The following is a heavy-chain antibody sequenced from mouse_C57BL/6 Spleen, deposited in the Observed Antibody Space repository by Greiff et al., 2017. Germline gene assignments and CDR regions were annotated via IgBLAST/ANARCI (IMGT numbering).Heavy chain of an antibody. Sequence: QVQLQQSGAELVKPGASVKLSCKASGYTFTEYTIHWVKQRSGQGLEWIGWFYPGSGSIKYTEKFKDKATLTADKSSSTVYMELSRLTSEDSAVYYCARHESSADYINYGFAYWGQGTLVTVSA. V-gene: IGHV1-62-2*01. J-gene: IGHJ3*01. CDR2: FYPGSGSI. CDR3: ARHESSADYINYGFAY. CDR1: GYTFTEYT. D-gene: IGHD2-5*01.